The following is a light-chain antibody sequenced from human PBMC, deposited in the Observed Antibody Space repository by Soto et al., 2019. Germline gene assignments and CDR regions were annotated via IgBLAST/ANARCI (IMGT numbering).Light chain of an antibody. V-gene: IGKV3-20*01. CDR2: GAS. CDR1: QTVSITY. Sequence: VLTQSPGTLSLSPGESATLSCRASQTVSITYLTWYQQKPGQAPRLLIYGASSRATGIPDRFSGSGSGTDFTLTIPRLEPEDFAVYYCLQYGSSVWTFGQGTKVDIK. J-gene: IGKJ1*01. CDR3: LQYGSSVWT.